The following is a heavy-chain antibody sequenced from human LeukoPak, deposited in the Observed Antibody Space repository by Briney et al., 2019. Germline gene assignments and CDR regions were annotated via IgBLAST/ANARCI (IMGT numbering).Heavy chain of an antibody. J-gene: IGHJ4*02. D-gene: IGHD3-10*01. Sequence: PGRSLRLSCAASGFTFDDYAMHWVRQAPGKGLEWVSGISWNSGSIGYADSVKGRLTISRDNSKNTLYLQMNSLRAEDTAVYYCANGPDPRITMVRGVISGDYWGQGTLVTVSS. CDR2: ISWNSGSI. V-gene: IGHV3-9*01. CDR3: ANGPDPRITMVRGVISGDY. CDR1: GFTFDDYA.